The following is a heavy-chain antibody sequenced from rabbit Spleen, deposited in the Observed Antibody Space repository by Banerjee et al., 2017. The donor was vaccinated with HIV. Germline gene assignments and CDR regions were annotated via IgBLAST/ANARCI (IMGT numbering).Heavy chain of an antibody. D-gene: IGHD1-1*01. CDR3: ARDPAYASGGGASIPYL. V-gene: IGHV1S7*01. Sequence: QLEESAGGLVQPGGSLKLSCKASGFTLSSYYMNWVRQAPGKGLEWIGYIDPVFGITYYANWVNGRFSISRENAQNTVFLQMTSLTAADTATYFCARDPAYASGGGASIPYLWGPGTLVTVS. J-gene: IGHJ4*01. CDR2: IDPVFGIT. CDR1: GFTLSSYY.